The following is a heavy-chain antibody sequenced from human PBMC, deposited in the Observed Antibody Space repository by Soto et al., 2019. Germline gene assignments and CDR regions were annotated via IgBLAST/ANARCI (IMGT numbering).Heavy chain of an antibody. V-gene: IGHV2-26*01. D-gene: IGHD2-15*01. J-gene: IGHJ6*02. Sequence: VSGPTLVNPTETLTLTCTVSGFSLSNARMGVSWIRQPPGKALEWLAHIFSNDEKSYSTSLKSRLTISKDTSKSQVVLTMTNMDPVDTATYYCARILQRYCSGGSCYYNYYYYGMDVWGQGTTVTVSS. CDR2: IFSNDEK. CDR3: ARILQRYCSGGSCYYNYYYYGMDV. CDR1: GFSLSNARMG.